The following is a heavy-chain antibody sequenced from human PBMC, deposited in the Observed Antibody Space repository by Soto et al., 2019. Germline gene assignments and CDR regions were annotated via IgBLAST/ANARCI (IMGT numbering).Heavy chain of an antibody. CDR3: AADSSGYYY. J-gene: IGHJ4*02. Sequence: QVQLVQSGAEVKKPGASVKVSCKASGYTFSTYAMHWVRQAPGQRLEWMGWINVGNNVVKYSQKFQDRVTITRDTSASTAYMELGSLTSEDTAVYYCAADSSGYYYWGQGTQITVSS. CDR2: INVGNNVV. CDR1: GYTFSTYA. D-gene: IGHD3-22*01. V-gene: IGHV1-3*01.